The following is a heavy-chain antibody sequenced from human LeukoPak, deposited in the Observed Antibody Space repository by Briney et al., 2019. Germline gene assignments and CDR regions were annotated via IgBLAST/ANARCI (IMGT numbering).Heavy chain of an antibody. CDR3: ARDRGGFSGYVPPSYYYYYGMDV. J-gene: IGHJ6*02. V-gene: IGHV1-18*01. Sequence: ASVKVSCKASGYTFTSYGISWVRQAPGQGLEWMGWISAYNGNTNYAQKLQGRVTMTTDTSTSTAYMELRSLRSDDTAVYYCARDRGGFSGYVPPSYYYYYGMDVWGQGTTVTVSS. CDR1: GYTFTSYG. D-gene: IGHD5-12*01. CDR2: ISAYNGNT.